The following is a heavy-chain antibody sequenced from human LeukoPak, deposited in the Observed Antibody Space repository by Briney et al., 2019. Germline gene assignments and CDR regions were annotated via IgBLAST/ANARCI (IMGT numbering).Heavy chain of an antibody. CDR3: ASESSGWYEVLGY. Sequence: PGGSLRLSCAASRFTLSTYWMSWVRQAPGKGLEWVAHIKQDGSQEYYVDSVKGRFTISRDSAKNSLYLQMNSLRAEDTAVYYCASESSGWYEVLGYWGQGTLVTVSS. D-gene: IGHD6-19*01. CDR1: RFTLSTYW. V-gene: IGHV3-7*01. CDR2: IKQDGSQE. J-gene: IGHJ4*02.